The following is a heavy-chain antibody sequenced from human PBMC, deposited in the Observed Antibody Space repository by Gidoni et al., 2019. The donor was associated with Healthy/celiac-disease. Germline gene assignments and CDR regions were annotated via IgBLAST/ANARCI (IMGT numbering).Heavy chain of an antibody. V-gene: IGHV4-59*01. J-gene: IGHJ4*02. CDR2: IYYSGGT. CDR3: ARVRYCSSTSCSPFDY. Sequence: QVQLQESGPGLVKPSETLSLTCTVSGGPISSYYWSWIRQPPGKGLEWIGYIYYSGGTNYNPSLKSRVTISVDTSKNQFSLKLSSVTAADTAVYYCARVRYCSSTSCSPFDYWGQGTLVTVSS. D-gene: IGHD2-2*01. CDR1: GGPISSYY.